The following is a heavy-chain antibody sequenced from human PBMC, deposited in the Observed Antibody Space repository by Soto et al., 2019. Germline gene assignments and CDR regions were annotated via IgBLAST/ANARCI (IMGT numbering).Heavy chain of an antibody. CDR3: AKDRNYPRDQFHN. D-gene: IGHD1-7*01. V-gene: IGHV3-23*01. J-gene: IGHJ4*02. CDR2: ISANGQGI. CDR1: GFTFNNYA. Sequence: PGGSLRLSCAASGFTFNNYAMSWVRQAPGKGLEWVSAISANGQGIYYADSVKGRFIISRDSSKNTVFLHMDSLTAEDTAVYYCAKDRNYPRDQFHNWGQVPLFTVSP.